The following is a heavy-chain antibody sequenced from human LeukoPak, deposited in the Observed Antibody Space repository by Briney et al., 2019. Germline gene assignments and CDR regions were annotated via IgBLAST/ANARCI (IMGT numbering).Heavy chain of an antibody. CDR2: ISASGGTT. CDR3: ANARPTSYFHH. J-gene: IGHJ1*01. Sequence: GGSLRLSCAASGFTFDSYAMSWVRQAPGKGLEWVSVISASGGTTYYADSVRGRFTISRDNSRSTVYLQMNSLRDEDTAVYYCANARPTSYFHHWGQGTLVTVSS. V-gene: IGHV3-23*01. CDR1: GFTFDSYA.